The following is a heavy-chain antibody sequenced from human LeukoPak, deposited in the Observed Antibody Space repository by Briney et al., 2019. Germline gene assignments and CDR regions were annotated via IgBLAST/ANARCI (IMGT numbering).Heavy chain of an antibody. Sequence: PGGSLRLSCAASGFTFSSYAMHWVRQAPGKGLEYVSAISSNGGSTYYANSVKGRFTISRDNSNNTLYVQMNSLRAEDTAVYYCAKVRSGSANWALRIFDNWGQGTLVTVSS. CDR3: AKVRSGSANWALRIFDN. CDR1: GFTFSSYA. J-gene: IGHJ4*02. V-gene: IGHV3-64*01. D-gene: IGHD1-1*01. CDR2: ISSNGGST.